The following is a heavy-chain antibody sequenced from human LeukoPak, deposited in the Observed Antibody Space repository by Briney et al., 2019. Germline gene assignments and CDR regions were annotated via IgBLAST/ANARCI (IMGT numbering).Heavy chain of an antibody. Sequence: ASVKVSCKASGYTFISYAMNWVRQAPGQGLEWMGRINTNTGSPTYAQGFTGRFVFSLDTSVSTAYLQISSLKAEDTAVYYCARDWGGWNQAYWGQGTLVTVSS. CDR3: ARDWGGWNQAY. CDR2: INTNTGSP. D-gene: IGHD1-1*01. V-gene: IGHV7-4-1*02. CDR1: GYTFISYA. J-gene: IGHJ4*02.